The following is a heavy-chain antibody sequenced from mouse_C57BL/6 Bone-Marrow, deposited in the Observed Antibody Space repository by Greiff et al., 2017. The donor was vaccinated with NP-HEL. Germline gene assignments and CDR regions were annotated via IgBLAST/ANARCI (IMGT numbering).Heavy chain of an antibody. D-gene: IGHD1-1*01. Sequence: VQLQQSGPELVKPGASVKISCKASGYTFTDYYMNWVKQSHGKSLEWIGDINPNNGGTSYNQKFKGKATLTVDKSSSTAYMELRSLTSEDSAVYYCARWGLRSLWYFDVWGTGTTVTVSS. J-gene: IGHJ1*03. CDR2: INPNNGGT. CDR1: GYTFTDYY. V-gene: IGHV1-26*01. CDR3: ARWGLRSLWYFDV.